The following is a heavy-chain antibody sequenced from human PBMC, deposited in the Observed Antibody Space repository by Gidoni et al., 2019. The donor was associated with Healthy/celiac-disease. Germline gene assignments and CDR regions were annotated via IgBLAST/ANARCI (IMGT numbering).Heavy chain of an antibody. J-gene: IGHJ4*02. CDR1: GGSFSGYY. CDR2: INHSGST. V-gene: IGHV4-34*01. CDR3: ASDFWSGYYGTY. Sequence: QVQLQQWGAGLLKPSETLSLTCAVYGGSFSGYYWSWIRQPPGKGLEWIGEINHSGSTNYNPSLKSRVTISVDTSKNQFSLKLSSVTAADTAVYYCASDFWSGYYGTYWGQGTLVTVSS. D-gene: IGHD3-3*01.